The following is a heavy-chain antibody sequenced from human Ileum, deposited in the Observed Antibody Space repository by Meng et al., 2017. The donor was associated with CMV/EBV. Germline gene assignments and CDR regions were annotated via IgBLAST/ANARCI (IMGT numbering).Heavy chain of an antibody. CDR3: AHSLTGHPFDY. Sequence: SGPTLVKPTQTLTLTCTFSGFSLSTRGVGVGWIRQPPGKALEWLALIYWNDDKRYSPSLKSRHTITKDTSKNQVVLTMTNMDPVDKATYYCAHSLTGHPFDYWGQGTLVTVSS. J-gene: IGHJ4*02. CDR2: IYWNDDK. D-gene: IGHD7-27*01. V-gene: IGHV2-5*01. CDR1: GFSLSTRGVG.